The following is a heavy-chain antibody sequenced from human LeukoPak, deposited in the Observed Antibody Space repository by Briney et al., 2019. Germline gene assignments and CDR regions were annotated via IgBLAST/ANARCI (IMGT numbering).Heavy chain of an antibody. CDR3: ARERYDFWSGYYTYYYYYMDV. D-gene: IGHD3-3*01. CDR2: IYTSGST. V-gene: IGHV4-4*07. CDR1: GGSISSYY. Sequence: PSETLSLTCTVSGGSISSYYWSWIRQPAGKGLEWIGRIYTSGSTNYNPSLKSRVTMSVDTSKNQFSLELSSVTAADTAVYYCARERYDFWSGYYTYYYYYMDVWGKGTTVTVSS. J-gene: IGHJ6*03.